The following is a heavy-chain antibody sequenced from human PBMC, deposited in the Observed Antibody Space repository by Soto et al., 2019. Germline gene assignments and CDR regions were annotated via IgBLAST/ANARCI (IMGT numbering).Heavy chain of an antibody. CDR3: ARVGHITNYGMAV. CDR2: IIPFFGTS. V-gene: IGHV1-69*01. D-gene: IGHD1-26*01. Sequence: QVQLVQSGAEVKKPGSSVKVSCEASGGTFSSYPITSVRQAPGQGLEWMGGIIPFFGTSNYAQKFQGRVTITADDSTSTAYMELRSLRSEDTAVYYCARVGHITNYGMAVWGQGTTVTVSS. CDR1: GGTFSSYP. J-gene: IGHJ6*02.